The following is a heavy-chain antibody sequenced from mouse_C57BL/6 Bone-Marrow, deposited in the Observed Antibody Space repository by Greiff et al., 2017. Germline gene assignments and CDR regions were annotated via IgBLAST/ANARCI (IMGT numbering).Heavy chain of an antibody. CDR3: VRKGIYYYGSSPYYAMDY. CDR1: GFSFNTYA. Sequence: EVQLVESGGGLVQPKGSLKLSCAASGFSFNTYALNWVRQAPGKGLEWVARIRSKSNNYATYYADSVKDRFTISRDDSESMRYLQMNNLKTEDTAMYYCVRKGIYYYGSSPYYAMDYWGQGTSVTVSS. CDR2: IRSKSNNYAT. J-gene: IGHJ4*01. V-gene: IGHV10-1*01. D-gene: IGHD1-1*01.